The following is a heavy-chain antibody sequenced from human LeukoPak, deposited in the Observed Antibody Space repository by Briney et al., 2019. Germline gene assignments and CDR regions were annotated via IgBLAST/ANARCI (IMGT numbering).Heavy chain of an antibody. CDR1: GGSFSGYY. Sequence: PSETLSLTCAVYGGSFSGYYWSWIRQPPGKGLEWIGEINHSGSTNYNPSLKSRVTISVDTSKNQLSLKLSSVTAADTAVYYCARESLGGTQPWGQGTLVTVSS. J-gene: IGHJ5*02. V-gene: IGHV4-34*01. CDR3: ARESLGGTQP. D-gene: IGHD1/OR15-1a*01. CDR2: INHSGST.